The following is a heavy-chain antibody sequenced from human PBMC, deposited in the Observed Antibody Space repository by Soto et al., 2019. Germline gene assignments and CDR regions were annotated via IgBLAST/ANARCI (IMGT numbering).Heavy chain of an antibody. D-gene: IGHD3-3*01. J-gene: IGHJ3*02. V-gene: IGHV1-18*01. CDR2: ISAYNGNT. CDR1: GYTFTSYG. CDR3: ARDFKGRLGVVIDAFDI. Sequence: ASVKVSCKASGYTFTSYGISWVRQAPGQGLEWMGWISAYNGNTNYAQKLQGRVTMTTDTSTSTAYMELRSLRSDDTAVYYCARDFKGRLGVVIDAFDIWGQGTMVTVSS.